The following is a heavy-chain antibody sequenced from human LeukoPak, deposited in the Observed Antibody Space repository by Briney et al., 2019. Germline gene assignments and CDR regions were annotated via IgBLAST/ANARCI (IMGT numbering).Heavy chain of an antibody. D-gene: IGHD4-11*01. CDR1: GFIFSNYW. J-gene: IGHJ5*02. Sequence: GGSLRLSCAGSGFIFSNYWMSWLRHAPGKGPEWVASIKLVGDEQYYGDSVKGRFIISRDNAKNSLYLQMNSLRADDTAVYYCARALTKDHFGRWFDPWGQGTLVTVSS. V-gene: IGHV3-7*01. CDR2: IKLVGDEQ. CDR3: ARALTKDHFGRWFDP.